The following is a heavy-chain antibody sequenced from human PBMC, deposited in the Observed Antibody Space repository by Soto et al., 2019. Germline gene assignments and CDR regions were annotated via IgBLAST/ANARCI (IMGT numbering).Heavy chain of an antibody. V-gene: IGHV3-30-3*01. CDR1: GFTFSSYA. J-gene: IGHJ1*01. CDR3: ARSALGDYYDSSGYPAEYFQH. Sequence: SGGSLRLSCAASGFTFSSYAMHWVRQAPGKGLEWVAVISYDGSNKYYADSVKGRFTISRDNSKNTLYLQMNSLRAEDTAVYYCARSALGDYYDSSGYPAEYFQHWGQGTLVTVSS. CDR2: ISYDGSNK. D-gene: IGHD3-22*01.